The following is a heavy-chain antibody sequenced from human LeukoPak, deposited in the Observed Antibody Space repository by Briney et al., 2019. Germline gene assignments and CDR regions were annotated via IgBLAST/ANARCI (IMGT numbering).Heavy chain of an antibody. Sequence: GGSLRLSCAASGFIVSNNYMTWVRQAPGKGLEWVGRIKSKTDGGTTDYAAPVKGRFTISRDDSKNTLYLQMNSLKTEDTAVYYCTTAAHQHELGYFDYWGQGTLVTVSS. J-gene: IGHJ4*02. CDR1: GFIVSNNY. CDR3: TTAAHQHELGYFDY. CDR2: IKSKTDGGTT. D-gene: IGHD7-27*01. V-gene: IGHV3-15*07.